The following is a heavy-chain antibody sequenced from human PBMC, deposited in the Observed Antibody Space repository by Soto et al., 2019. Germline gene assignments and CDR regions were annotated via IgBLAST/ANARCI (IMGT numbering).Heavy chain of an antibody. D-gene: IGHD1-26*01. J-gene: IGHJ4*02. CDR3: ARGGSIVGALDY. Sequence: QVQLVQSGAEVKKPGASVKVSCKTSGYTFTSYALHWVRQAPGQRLEWMGWINAGNGNTKYSQKFQGRVTIIRDTSASTAYMVLNSLTSEDTAVYYCARGGSIVGALDYWGQGTLVTVSS. V-gene: IGHV1-3*01. CDR2: INAGNGNT. CDR1: GYTFTSYA.